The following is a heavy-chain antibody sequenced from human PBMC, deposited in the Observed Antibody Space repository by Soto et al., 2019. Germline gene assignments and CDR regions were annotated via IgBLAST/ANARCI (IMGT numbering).Heavy chain of an antibody. Sequence: SETLSLTVTVSCGSIISGDYYWSLIRQPPGKGLEWIGYIYYSGSTYYNPSLKSRVTISVDTSKNQFSLKLSSVTAADTAVYYCARVGGAATRLYIGNWGQGTLVTVSS. V-gene: IGHV4-30-4*01. CDR3: ARVGGAATRLYIGN. D-gene: IGHD2-15*01. J-gene: IGHJ4*02. CDR2: IYYSGST. CDR1: CGSIISGDYY.